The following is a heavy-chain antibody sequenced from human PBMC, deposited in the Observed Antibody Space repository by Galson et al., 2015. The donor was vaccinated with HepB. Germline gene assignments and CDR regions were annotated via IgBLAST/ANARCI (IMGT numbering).Heavy chain of an antibody. Sequence: SVKVSCKASGGIFSSYGISWVRQAPGQGLEWMGGIIPTFGIANYAQKFQGRVTITADESTSTAYMELGSLRSEDTAVYYCVRDNMGRIAAAVPNWFDPWGQGTLVTVSS. CDR2: IIPTFGIA. J-gene: IGHJ5*02. V-gene: IGHV1-69*13. CDR3: VRDNMGRIAAAVPNWFDP. CDR1: GGIFSSYG. D-gene: IGHD6-13*01.